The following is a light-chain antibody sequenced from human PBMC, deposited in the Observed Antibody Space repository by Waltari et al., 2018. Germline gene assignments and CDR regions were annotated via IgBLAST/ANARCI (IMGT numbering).Light chain of an antibody. J-gene: IGLJ2*01. V-gene: IGLV3-1*01. CDR3: QAWDTDTVI. CDR2: QDD. Sequence: SYEVTQSPSVSVSPGQTAALTCSGEKLGEKYVCWYQQNPGQPPLLVLYQDDKRPSGIPERFSGSNSGNTATLVISGTQAMDEADYYCQAWDTDTVIFGGGTKLTVL. CDR1: KLGEKY.